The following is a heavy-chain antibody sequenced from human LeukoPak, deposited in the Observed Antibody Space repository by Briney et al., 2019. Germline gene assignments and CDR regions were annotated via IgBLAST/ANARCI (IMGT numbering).Heavy chain of an antibody. CDR3: ARAAPLYYDYYYMDV. CDR2: MNPNSGNT. V-gene: IGHV1-8*01. J-gene: IGHJ6*03. D-gene: IGHD2-15*01. CDR1: GYTFTSYD. Sequence: ASVKVSXKASGYTFTSYDINWVRQAPGQGLERMGWMNPNSGNTAYAQKFQGRVAMTRNTSISTAYMELSSLRSEDTAVYYCARAAPLYYDYYYMDVWGKGTTVTGSS.